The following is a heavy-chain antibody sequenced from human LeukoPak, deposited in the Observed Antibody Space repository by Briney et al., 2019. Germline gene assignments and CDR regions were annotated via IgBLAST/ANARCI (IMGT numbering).Heavy chain of an antibody. Sequence: ASVKVSCKASGGSFFTYGVSWVRQAPGQGLEWVGRIIPIIGMTNYAEKFQGRVTITADKSTSTAYMELSSLRSEDTAVYYCARPAPTNGLDHWGQGTLVTVSS. CDR3: ARPAPTNGLDH. CDR2: IIPIIGMT. CDR1: GGSFFTYG. D-gene: IGHD2-21*01. V-gene: IGHV1-69*04. J-gene: IGHJ4*02.